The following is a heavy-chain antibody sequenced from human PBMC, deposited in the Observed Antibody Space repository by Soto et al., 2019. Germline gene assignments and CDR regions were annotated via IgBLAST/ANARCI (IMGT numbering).Heavy chain of an antibody. CDR2: INVGTDKT. CDR1: GYSFIKNA. V-gene: IGHV1-3*01. Sequence: ASVKVSCTTSGYSFIKNAIHWVRQAPGQRPEWMGWINVGTDKTKYSEKFQGRVTITTDTSASTAYMELTSLGSEDTAVYYCARLEAGVKLDYWGQGTPVTV. CDR3: ARLEAGVKLDY. J-gene: IGHJ4*02.